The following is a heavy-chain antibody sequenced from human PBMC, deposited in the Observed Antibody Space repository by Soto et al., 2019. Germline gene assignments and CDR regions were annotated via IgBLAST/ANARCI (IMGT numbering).Heavy chain of an antibody. Sequence: LRLSCAASGFTFSTYEMNWVRQAPGKGLEWVSYISNSGDTIYYADSVKGRFTIFRDNAKNSLYLQMNSLRVEDTALYYCARDGSRFDYWGQGTLVTVSS. CDR2: ISNSGDTI. J-gene: IGHJ4*02. V-gene: IGHV3-48*03. CDR1: GFTFSTYE. CDR3: ARDGSRFDY. D-gene: IGHD6-13*01.